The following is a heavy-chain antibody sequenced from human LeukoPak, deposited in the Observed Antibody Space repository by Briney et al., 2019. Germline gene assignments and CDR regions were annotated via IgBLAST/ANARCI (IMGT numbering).Heavy chain of an antibody. V-gene: IGHV4-59*12. J-gene: IGHJ4*02. CDR3: ARDSPRGYSSGWYGGLYYFDY. D-gene: IGHD6-19*01. CDR2: IYYSGST. Sequence: PSETLSLTCTVSGGSISSYYWSWIRQPPGKGLEWIGYIYYSGSTNYNPSLKSRVTISVDTSKNQFSLKLSSVTAADTAVYYCARDSPRGYSSGWYGGLYYFDYWGQGTLVTVSS. CDR1: GGSISSYY.